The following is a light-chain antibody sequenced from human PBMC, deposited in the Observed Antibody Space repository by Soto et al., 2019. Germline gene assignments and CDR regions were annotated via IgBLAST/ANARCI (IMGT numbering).Light chain of an antibody. J-gene: IGKJ3*01. Sequence: EIVLTQSPATLSLSPGERATLSCRASQSVSSYLAWYQQKPGQAPRLLIYDASNRATGIPARFSGSGSGTDFTLTTSRLEPEDCAVYYCQQYHSAPFTLGPGTKVDIK. CDR3: QQYHSAPFT. CDR1: QSVSSY. CDR2: DAS. V-gene: IGKV3-11*01.